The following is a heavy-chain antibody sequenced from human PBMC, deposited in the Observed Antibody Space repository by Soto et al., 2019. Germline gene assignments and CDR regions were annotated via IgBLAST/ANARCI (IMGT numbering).Heavy chain of an antibody. D-gene: IGHD1-26*01. CDR1: GYTFTSYG. J-gene: IGHJ4*02. V-gene: IGHV1-18*01. CDR2: INTYTGNI. Sequence: QVQLVQSGAEVKKPGASVKVSCKVSGYTFTSYGNSWVRQAPGQGLEWMGWINTYTGNINYAQKLQGRVTMTTDTSTSTAYMELRSLRSDDTALYYCARERGGYKHFDYWGQGTLVTVSS. CDR3: ARERGGYKHFDY.